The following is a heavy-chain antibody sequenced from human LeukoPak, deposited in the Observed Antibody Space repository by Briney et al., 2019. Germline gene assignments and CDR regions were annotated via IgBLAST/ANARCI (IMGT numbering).Heavy chain of an antibody. Sequence: PGGSLRLSCAASGFTFSDYYMSWIRQAPGEGLEWVSHISSSGSTIYYADSVKGRFTISRDNAKNSLYLQMNSLRAEDTAVYYCARDLYYYDSSGYYYWGQGTLVTVSS. CDR1: GFTFSDYY. CDR3: ARDLYYYDSSGYYY. J-gene: IGHJ4*02. CDR2: ISSSGSTI. D-gene: IGHD3-22*01. V-gene: IGHV3-11*04.